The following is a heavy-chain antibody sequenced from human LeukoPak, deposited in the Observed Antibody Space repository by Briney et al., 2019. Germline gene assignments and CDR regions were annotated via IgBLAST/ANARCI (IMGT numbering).Heavy chain of an antibody. CDR3: AKARYCSSTSCYWDY. V-gene: IGHV3-9*03. CDR1: GFTFDDYA. Sequence: GRSLSLSCAASGFTFDDYAMHWVRQAPGKGLEWVSGISWNSGSIGYADSVKGRFTISRDNAKNSLYLQMNSLRAEDMALYYCAKARYCSSTSCYWDYWGQGTLVTVSS. J-gene: IGHJ4*02. D-gene: IGHD2-2*01. CDR2: ISWNSGSI.